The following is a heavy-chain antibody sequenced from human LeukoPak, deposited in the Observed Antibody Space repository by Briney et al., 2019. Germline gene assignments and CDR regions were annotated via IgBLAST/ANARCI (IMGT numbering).Heavy chain of an antibody. CDR1: GGSISNHY. Sequence: SETLSLTCAVSGGSISNHYWTWIRQSPGKGLEWIGYIYYSGISDYNPSLRSRVTMSVDTSKNQFSLKLNSLTAADTAVYYCARDMLGYYYGSGNYGSFDTWGQGTLVTVSS. D-gene: IGHD3-10*01. J-gene: IGHJ5*02. CDR3: ARDMLGYYYGSGNYGSFDT. CDR2: IYYSGIS. V-gene: IGHV4-59*11.